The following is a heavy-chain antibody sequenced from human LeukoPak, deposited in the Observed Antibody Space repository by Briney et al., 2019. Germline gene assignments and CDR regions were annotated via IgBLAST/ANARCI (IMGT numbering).Heavy chain of an antibody. D-gene: IGHD3-22*01. CDR2: IYYSGST. CDR1: GGSISSGDYY. CDR3: ARFCRDYDSSGYYTPDY. V-gene: IGHV4-30-4*08. J-gene: IGHJ4*02. Sequence: PSETLSLTCTVSGGSISSGDYYWSWIRQPPGKGLEWIGYIYYSGSTYYNPSLKSRVTISVDTSKNQFSLKLSSVTAADTAVYYCARFCRDYDSSGYYTPDYWGQGTLVTVSS.